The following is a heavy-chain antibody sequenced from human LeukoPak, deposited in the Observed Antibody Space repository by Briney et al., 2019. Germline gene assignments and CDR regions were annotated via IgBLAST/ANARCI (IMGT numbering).Heavy chain of an antibody. CDR1: GFTFDDYA. CDR2: ISSSGSTI. D-gene: IGHD1-26*01. Sequence: PGGSLRLSCAASGFTFDDYAMNWVRQAPGKGLEWVSYISSSGSTIYYADSVKGRFTISRDNAKNSLYLQMNSLRAEDTAVYYCARGWTELLDAFDIWGQGTMVTVSS. CDR3: ARGWTELLDAFDI. V-gene: IGHV3-48*03. J-gene: IGHJ3*02.